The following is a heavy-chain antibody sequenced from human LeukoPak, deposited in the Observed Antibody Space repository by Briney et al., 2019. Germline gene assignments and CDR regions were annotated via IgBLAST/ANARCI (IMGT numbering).Heavy chain of an antibody. V-gene: IGHV4-38-2*02. Sequence: SETLSLTCSVSGYSISSAYYWGWIRQPPGKGLEWIGTMYHSGSTNYNPSFKSRVTISVDTSKNQFSLKLSSVTAADTAVYFCARGFRGDNFDYWGQGTLVTVSS. CDR3: ARGFRGDNFDY. D-gene: IGHD7-27*01. CDR1: GYSISSAYY. CDR2: MYHSGST. J-gene: IGHJ4*02.